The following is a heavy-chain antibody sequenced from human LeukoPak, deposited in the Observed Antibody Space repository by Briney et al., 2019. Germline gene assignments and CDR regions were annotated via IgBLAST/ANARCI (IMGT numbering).Heavy chain of an antibody. CDR2: IYYSGST. CDR1: GGSISSYY. Sequence: PSETLSLTCTVSGGSISSYYWSWIRQPPGKGLEWIGYIYYSGSTNYNPSLKSRVTISVDTSKNQFSLKLSSVTAADAAVYYCARGGYYFDYWGQGTLVTVSS. V-gene: IGHV4-59*08. CDR3: ARGGYYFDY. J-gene: IGHJ4*02. D-gene: IGHD3-16*01.